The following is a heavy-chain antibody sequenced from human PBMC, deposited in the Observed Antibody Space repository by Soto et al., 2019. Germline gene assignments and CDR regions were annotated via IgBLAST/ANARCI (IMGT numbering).Heavy chain of an antibody. J-gene: IGHJ4*02. CDR3: TRGPRPISTGTGAY. Sequence: GGSLRLSCAASGFIFKMYWMHWVRQSPGKGLVWVSRIYNDGTYSDYADSVRGRFTISRDNVNDTLYLQMNNLRAEDSGLYYCTRGPRPISTGTGAYWGQGTQVTVSS. CDR2: IYNDGTYS. CDR1: GFIFKMYW. D-gene: IGHD3-10*01. V-gene: IGHV3-74*01.